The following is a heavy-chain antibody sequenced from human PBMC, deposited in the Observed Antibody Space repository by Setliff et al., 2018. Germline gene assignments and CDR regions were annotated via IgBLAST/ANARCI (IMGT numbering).Heavy chain of an antibody. CDR1: GFTFSPYI. CDR3: VRLGCSTTSCYYFDY. CDR2: IKQDGSDT. J-gene: IGHJ4*02. V-gene: IGHV3-7*01. D-gene: IGHD2-2*01. Sequence: LRLSCAASGFTFSPYIIHWVRQAPGKGLEWVANIKQDGSDTYYMDSVKGRFTISRDNANNSLYLQMNTLRVEDTAVYFCVRLGCSTTSCYYFDYWGQGAQVTVSS.